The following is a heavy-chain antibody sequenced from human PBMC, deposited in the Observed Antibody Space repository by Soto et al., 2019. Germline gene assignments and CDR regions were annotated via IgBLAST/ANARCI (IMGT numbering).Heavy chain of an antibody. CDR1: GFTFNSYW. Sequence: EVQLVESGGGLVQPGGSLRLSCAASGFTFNSYWMSWVRQAPGKGPEWVANIKKDESEKYYVDSVKGRFTISRDNAKNSLYLQMNSLRAEDTAVYYCARGGDTHYRWFDPWGQGTLVTVSS. CDR2: IKKDESEK. CDR3: ARGGDTHYRWFDP. D-gene: IGHD3-16*01. V-gene: IGHV3-7*04. J-gene: IGHJ5*02.